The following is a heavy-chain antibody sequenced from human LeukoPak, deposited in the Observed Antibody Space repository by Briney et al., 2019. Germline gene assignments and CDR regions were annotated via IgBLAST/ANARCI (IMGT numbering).Heavy chain of an antibody. J-gene: IGHJ4*02. CDR2: ISYDGSNK. CDR1: GFTFSSYA. CDR3: ARATSMGYFDY. V-gene: IGHV3-30-3*01. Sequence: PGGSLRLSRAASGFTFSSYAMHWVRQAPGKGLEWVAVISYDGSNKYYADSVKGRFTISRDNSKNTLYLQMNSLRAEDTAVYYCARATSMGYFDYWGQGTLVTVSS. D-gene: IGHD3-16*01.